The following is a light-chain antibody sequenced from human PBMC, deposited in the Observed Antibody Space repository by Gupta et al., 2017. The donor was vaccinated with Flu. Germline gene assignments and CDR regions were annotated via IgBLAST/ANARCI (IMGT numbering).Light chain of an antibody. V-gene: IGKV1-5*03. J-gene: IGKJ4*01. CDR2: KAS. Sequence: PLDQSPSTLSSSVGDRVTITCRASQNIDIWLTWYQQKPGKAPKVLIYKASTLESGVPSRFSGSRSGTEFTLTIDSLHPDDFATYYCQQDKSYPISFGWGTKVEI. CDR3: QQDKSYPIS. CDR1: QNIDIW.